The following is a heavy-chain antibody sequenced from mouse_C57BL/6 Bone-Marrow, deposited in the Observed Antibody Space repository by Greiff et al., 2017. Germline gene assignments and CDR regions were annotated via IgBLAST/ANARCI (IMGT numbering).Heavy chain of an antibody. CDR2: IDPENGDT. D-gene: IGHD3-3*01. Sequence: EVQLQQSGAELVRPGASVKLSCTASGFNIKDDYMHWVKQRPEQGLEWIGWIDPENGDTEYASKFQGKATITADTSSNTAYLQLSSLTSEDTAVYYCTTARGGYYVDYWGQGTTLTVSS. V-gene: IGHV14-4*01. CDR1: GFNIKDDY. CDR3: TTARGGYYVDY. J-gene: IGHJ2*01.